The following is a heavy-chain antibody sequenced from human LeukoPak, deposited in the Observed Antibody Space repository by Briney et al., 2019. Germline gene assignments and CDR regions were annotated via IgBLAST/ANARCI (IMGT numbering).Heavy chain of an antibody. V-gene: IGHV3-7*03. J-gene: IGHJ4*02. CDR3: AKAYGSSGYYQLPIDF. D-gene: IGHD3-22*01. CDR1: GFTFTNNF. Sequence: GGSLRLSCAASGFTFTNNFMSWVRQVPGKGLEWVANIKQDGSETTYADSVRGRFTISRDNSKNTLYLQMNSLRAEDTAVYYCAKAYGSSGYYQLPIDFWGQGTLVTVSS. CDR2: IKQDGSET.